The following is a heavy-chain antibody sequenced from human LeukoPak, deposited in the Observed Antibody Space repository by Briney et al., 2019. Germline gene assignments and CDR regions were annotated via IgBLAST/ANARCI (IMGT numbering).Heavy chain of an antibody. J-gene: IGHJ4*02. Sequence: GESLKISCQGSGYSFTTYWIGWVRQMPGKGLEWMGNIYPGDSDTRYSPSFQGQVTISADKSISTAYLQWSSLKASDTAIYYCARSGSSLSYFDYWGQGTPVTVSS. CDR2: IYPGDSDT. D-gene: IGHD1-26*01. V-gene: IGHV5-51*01. CDR3: ARSGSSLSYFDY. CDR1: GYSFTTYW.